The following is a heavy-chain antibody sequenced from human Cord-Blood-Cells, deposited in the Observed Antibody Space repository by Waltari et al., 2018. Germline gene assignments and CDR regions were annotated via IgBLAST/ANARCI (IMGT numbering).Heavy chain of an antibody. D-gene: IGHD6-6*01. V-gene: IGHV4-59*08. Sequence: QVQLQESGPGLVKPSETLSLTCTVSGGSISSYYWSWIRQPSGKRLEWIGNIYYSGSTNYTPSLKSRVTMSGDTSKNQSSLKLSSVTAADTAVYYCARHRMGSSSLGYWGQGTLVTVSS. CDR2: IYYSGST. J-gene: IGHJ4*02. CDR1: GGSISSYY. CDR3: ARHRMGSSSLGY.